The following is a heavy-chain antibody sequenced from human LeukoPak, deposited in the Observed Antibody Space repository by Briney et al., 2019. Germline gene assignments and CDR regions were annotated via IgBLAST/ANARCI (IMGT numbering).Heavy chain of an antibody. V-gene: IGHV1-69*06. Sequence: ASVKVSCKASGGTFSSYAISWLRQAPGQGLEWMGGIIPIFGTANYAQKFQGRVTITADKSTSTAYMELSSLRSEDTAVYYCARLSSGGSFDYWGQGTLVTVSS. J-gene: IGHJ4*02. CDR3: ARLSSGGSFDY. CDR2: IIPIFGTA. D-gene: IGHD2-15*01. CDR1: GGTFSSYA.